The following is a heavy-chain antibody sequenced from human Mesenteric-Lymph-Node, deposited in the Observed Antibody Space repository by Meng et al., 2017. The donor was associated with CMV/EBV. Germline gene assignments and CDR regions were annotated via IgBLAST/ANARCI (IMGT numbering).Heavy chain of an antibody. V-gene: IGHV3-30*02. CDR3: AKEGTPAAIYSDFVY. Sequence: GESLKISCAASGFTFSSYGMHWVRQAPGKGLEWVACIRYDGSNRYSADSVKGGFTISRDNSKNTLYLQMNSLKAEDTAVYYCAKEGTPAAIYSDFVYWGQGTLVTVSS. CDR1: GFTFSSYG. J-gene: IGHJ4*02. D-gene: IGHD2-2*01. CDR2: IRYDGSNR.